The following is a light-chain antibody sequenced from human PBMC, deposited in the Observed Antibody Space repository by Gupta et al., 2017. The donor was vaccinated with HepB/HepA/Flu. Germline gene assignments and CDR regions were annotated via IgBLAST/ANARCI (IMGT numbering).Light chain of an antibody. Sequence: SYVLTQPPSVSVAPGKTASITCGGDDIGSKSVHWYQQEPGQAPILVVYDDTARPSGIPERFSGSNSGNTATRTISRVEAGDEADDHCQVWDRTTVRGVFGGGTKLTVL. V-gene: IGLV3-21*03. CDR3: QVWDRTTVRGV. CDR2: DDT. J-gene: IGLJ2*01. CDR1: DIGSKS.